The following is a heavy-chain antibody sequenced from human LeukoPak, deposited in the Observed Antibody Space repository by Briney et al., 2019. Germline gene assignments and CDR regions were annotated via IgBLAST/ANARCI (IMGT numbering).Heavy chain of an antibody. CDR3: ARDEDTAMDY. CDR1: GGTFSSYA. Sequence: ASVKVSCKASGGTFSSYAISWVRLAPGQGLEWMGRIIPIFGTANYAQKFQGRVTITTDESTSTAYMGLSSLRSEDTAVYYCARDEDTAMDYWGQGTLVTVSS. V-gene: IGHV1-69*05. CDR2: IIPIFGTA. J-gene: IGHJ4*02. D-gene: IGHD5-18*01.